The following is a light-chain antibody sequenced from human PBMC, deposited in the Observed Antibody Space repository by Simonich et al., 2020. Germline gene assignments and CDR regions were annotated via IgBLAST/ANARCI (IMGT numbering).Light chain of an antibody. CDR1: SGINVSTYR. J-gene: IGLJ3*02. V-gene: IGLV5-45*01. CDR2: YKSDSDK. CDR3: MIWHSSAWV. Sequence: QAVLTQPASLSASPGASASLTFTLRSGINVSTYRIYWYQQNPGSPPHYLLGYKSDSDKQQGSGVPSRFSGSKDASANAGILLISGLQSEDEADYYCMIWHSSAWVFGGGTKLTVL.